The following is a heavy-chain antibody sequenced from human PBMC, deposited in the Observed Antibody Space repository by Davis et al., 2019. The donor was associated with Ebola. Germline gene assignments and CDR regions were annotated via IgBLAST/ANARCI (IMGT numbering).Heavy chain of an antibody. Sequence: ASVKVSCKASGYTFTSYYMHWVRQAPGQGLEWMGWINPNSGGTNYAQKFQGRVTMTRDTSISTAYMELSRLRSDDTAVYYCARGDEDLTVLLWFGEPSFDYWGQGTLVTVSS. V-gene: IGHV1-2*02. CDR1: GYTFTSYY. J-gene: IGHJ4*02. D-gene: IGHD3-10*01. CDR3: ARGDEDLTVLLWFGEPSFDY. CDR2: INPNSGGT.